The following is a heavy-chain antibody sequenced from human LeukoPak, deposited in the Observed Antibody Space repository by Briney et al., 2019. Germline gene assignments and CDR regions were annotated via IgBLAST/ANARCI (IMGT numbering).Heavy chain of an antibody. Sequence: ASVKVSCKASGYTFTSYAMNWVRQAPGQGLEWMGWINTNTGNPTYAQGFTGRFVFSLDTSVSTAYLQISSLKAEDTAVYYCARPSVSSAYSSSGRYDYWGQGTLVTVSS. CDR1: GYTFTSYA. CDR3: ARPSVSSAYSSSGRYDY. J-gene: IGHJ4*02. CDR2: INTNTGNP. D-gene: IGHD6-6*01. V-gene: IGHV7-4-1*02.